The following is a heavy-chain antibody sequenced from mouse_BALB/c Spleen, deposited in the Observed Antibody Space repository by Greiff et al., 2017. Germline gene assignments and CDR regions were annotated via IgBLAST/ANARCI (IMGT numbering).Heavy chain of an antibody. D-gene: IGHD2-10*02. Sequence: QVQLQQSGAELVRPGASVKLSCKASGYTFTSYWINWVKQRPGQGLEWIGNIYPSDSYTNYNQKFKDKATLTVDKSSSTAYMQLSSPTSEDSAVYYCTRSQYGNPFAYWGQGTLVTVSA. CDR2: IYPSDSYT. CDR3: TRSQYGNPFAY. J-gene: IGHJ3*01. V-gene: IGHV1-69*02. CDR1: GYTFTSYW.